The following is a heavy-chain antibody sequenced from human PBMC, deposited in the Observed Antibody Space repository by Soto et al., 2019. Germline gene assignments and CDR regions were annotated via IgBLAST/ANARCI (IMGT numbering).Heavy chain of an antibody. CDR2: IYYSGST. V-gene: IGHV4-31*03. D-gene: IGHD6-13*01. CDR3: ASAPSIAAAGTGWFDP. J-gene: IGHJ5*02. Sequence: QVQLQESGPGLVKPSQTLSLTCTVSGGSISSGGYYWSWIRQHPGKGLGWIGYIYYSGSTYYNPSLKSRVTISVDTSKNQFSLKLSSVTAADTAVYYCASAPSIAAAGTGWFDPWGQGTLVTVSS. CDR1: GGSISSGGYY.